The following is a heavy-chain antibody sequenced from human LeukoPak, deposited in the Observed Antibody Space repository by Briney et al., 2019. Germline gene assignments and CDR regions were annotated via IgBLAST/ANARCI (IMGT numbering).Heavy chain of an antibody. CDR2: IYSGGNT. V-gene: IGHV3-53*01. CDR1: GFTVSTNY. J-gene: IGHJ4*02. Sequence: GGSLRLSCATSGFTVSTNYMTWVRQAPGKGLEWVSVIYSGGNTYYADSVKGRFTISRDNSKNTLYLQMNSLRAEDTAVYYCAKETADYYDSSGYYPITDYWGQGTLVTVSS. D-gene: IGHD3-22*01. CDR3: AKETADYYDSSGYYPITDY.